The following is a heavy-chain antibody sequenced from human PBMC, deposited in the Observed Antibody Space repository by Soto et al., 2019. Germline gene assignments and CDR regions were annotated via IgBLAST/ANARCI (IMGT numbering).Heavy chain of an antibody. Sequence: GGSLRLSCAASGFTFSNYATNWVRQAPGKGLEWVSTISGSGGSPYYADSVKGRFTISRDNSKNTLYPQMNSLRAGDSTIYYCAKEGTSGLYYFDYWGQGTLVTVSS. D-gene: IGHD6-19*01. V-gene: IGHV3-23*01. CDR2: ISGSGGSP. CDR3: AKEGTSGLYYFDY. J-gene: IGHJ4*02. CDR1: GFTFSNYA.